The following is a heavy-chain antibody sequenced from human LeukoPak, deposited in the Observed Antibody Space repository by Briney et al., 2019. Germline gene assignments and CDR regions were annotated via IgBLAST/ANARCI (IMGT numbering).Heavy chain of an antibody. D-gene: IGHD3-22*01. V-gene: IGHV1-69*13. Sequence: SVKVSCKASGGTFSSYAISWVRQAPGQGLEWMGGIIPIFGTANYAQKFQGRVTITADESTSTASMELSSLRSEDTAVYYRARDNTYYYDSSGYYYAFDIWGQGTMVTVSS. CDR1: GGTFSSYA. CDR2: IIPIFGTA. J-gene: IGHJ3*02. CDR3: ARDNTYYYDSSGYYYAFDI.